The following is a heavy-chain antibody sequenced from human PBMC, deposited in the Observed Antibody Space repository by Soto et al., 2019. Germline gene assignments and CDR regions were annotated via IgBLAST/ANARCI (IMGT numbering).Heavy chain of an antibody. Sequence: EVQLVESGGGLVKPGGSLRLSCAASGFTFSSYSMNWVRQAPGKGLEWVSSISSSSSYIYYADSVKGRFTISRDNAKNSLYLQMNSLRAEDTAVYYCARDSSSWPRYFQHWVHGTLVTVSS. CDR1: GFTFSSYS. J-gene: IGHJ1*01. V-gene: IGHV3-21*01. D-gene: IGHD6-13*01. CDR3: ARDSSSWPRYFQH. CDR2: ISSSSSYI.